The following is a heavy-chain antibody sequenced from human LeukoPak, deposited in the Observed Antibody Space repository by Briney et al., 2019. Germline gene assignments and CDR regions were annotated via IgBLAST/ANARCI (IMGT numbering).Heavy chain of an antibody. CDR3: ARDSPYFDY. Sequence: PSETLSLTCSVSGGSITTHYWSWIRQPPGKGLEWIGYVYYNGNTNYNPSLKSRVTISVDTSKNQFSLKLTSVTAADTAVYYCARDSPYFDYWGPGTLVTVSS. V-gene: IGHV4-59*11. CDR2: VYYNGNT. CDR1: GGSITTHY. J-gene: IGHJ4*02.